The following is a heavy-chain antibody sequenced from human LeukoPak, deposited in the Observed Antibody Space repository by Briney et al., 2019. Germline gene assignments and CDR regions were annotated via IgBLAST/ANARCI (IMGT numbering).Heavy chain of an antibody. J-gene: IGHJ4*02. D-gene: IGHD3-9*01. CDR1: GFSLASYE. CDR2: ISSDGRVE. V-gene: IGHV3-48*03. CDR3: ARDTLNGPFVISLDY. Sequence: GGSLRLSCAASGFSLASYEMNWVRQAPGKGLEWVSHISSDGRVETYLDSVRGRFTMSRDNAKDLLVLQMNGLRAEDTAVYYCARDTLNGPFVISLDYWGQGALVTVSS.